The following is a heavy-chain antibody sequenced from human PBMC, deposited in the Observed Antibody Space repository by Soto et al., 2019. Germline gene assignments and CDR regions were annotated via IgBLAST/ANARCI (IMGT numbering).Heavy chain of an antibody. CDR3: AGDIRALETGYYYYGMDV. Sequence: GGSLRLSCAASGFTFSSYAMHWVRQAPGKGLEWVAVISYDGSNKYYADSVKGQFSISRDKSKNTLYLQMNSLRAEDTAVYYWAGDIRALETGYYYYGMDVWGQGTTVTVSS. V-gene: IGHV3-30-3*01. D-gene: IGHD3-10*01. J-gene: IGHJ6*02. CDR1: GFTFSSYA. CDR2: ISYDGSNK.